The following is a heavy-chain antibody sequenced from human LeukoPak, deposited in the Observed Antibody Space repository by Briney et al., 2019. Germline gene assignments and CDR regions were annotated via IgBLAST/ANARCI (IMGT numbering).Heavy chain of an antibody. V-gene: IGHV3-21*01. J-gene: IGHJ4*02. CDR1: GFTFSSYA. Sequence: GGSLRLSCAASGFTFSSYAMSWVRQAPGKGLEWVSSISSSSSHIYYADSVKGRFTISRDNAKNSLYLQMNSLRAEDTAVYYYARDYSSGLYYFDYWGQGTLVTVSS. CDR3: ARDYSSGLYYFDY. CDR2: ISSSSSHI. D-gene: IGHD6-19*01.